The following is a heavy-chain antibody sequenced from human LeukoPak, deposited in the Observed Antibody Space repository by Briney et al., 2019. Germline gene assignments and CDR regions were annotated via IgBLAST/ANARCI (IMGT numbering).Heavy chain of an antibody. CDR1: GGSFSGYH. CDR2: IYYSGST. CDR3: ARVWLEQNWFDP. V-gene: IGHV4-34*01. D-gene: IGHD1/OR15-1a*01. Sequence: SETLSLTCAVYGGSFSGYHWSWIRQPPGKGLEWIGSIYYSGSTYYNPPLKGRVTISVDPSKNQFSLKLTSVTAADTAVYYCARVWLEQNWFDPWGQGTLVTVSS. J-gene: IGHJ5*02.